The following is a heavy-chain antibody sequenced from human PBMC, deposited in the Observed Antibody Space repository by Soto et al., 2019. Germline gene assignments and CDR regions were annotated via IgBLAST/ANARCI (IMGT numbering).Heavy chain of an antibody. CDR3: AKDGGWLPGYYYYGMDV. J-gene: IGHJ6*02. V-gene: IGHV3-30*18. D-gene: IGHD6-19*01. Sequence: QVQLVESGGGVVQPGRSLRLSCAASGFTFSHYGMHWVRQAPGKGLEWVAVISYDGTNKYYADSVKGRFTISRDNSKNTLYLQMNSLRAEDTDVYDCAKDGGWLPGYYYYGMDVWGQGTTVTVSS. CDR1: GFTFSHYG. CDR2: ISYDGTNK.